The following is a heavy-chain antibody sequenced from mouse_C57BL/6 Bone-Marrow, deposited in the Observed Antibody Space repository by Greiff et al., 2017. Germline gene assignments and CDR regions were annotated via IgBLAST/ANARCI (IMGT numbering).Heavy chain of an antibody. J-gene: IGHJ3*01. CDR1: GYTFTSYG. CDR3: ARGDYSNYAWFAY. V-gene: IGHV1-81*01. D-gene: IGHD2-5*01. Sequence: QVQLQQSGAELARPGASVKLSCKASGYTFTSYGISWVKQRTGQGLEWIGEIYPRSGNTYYNEKFKGKATLTADKSSSTAYMELRCLTSEDSAVYFCARGDYSNYAWFAYWGQGTLVTVAA. CDR2: IYPRSGNT.